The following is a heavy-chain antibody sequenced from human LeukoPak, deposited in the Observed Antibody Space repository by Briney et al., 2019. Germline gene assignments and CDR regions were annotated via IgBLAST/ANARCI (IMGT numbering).Heavy chain of an antibody. Sequence: GGSLRLSCAASGFTFSKCGMHWVRQAPGKGLECVAFIRNDGSDKYYADSVKGRFTISRDNSKNTLFLQMNSLRPEDTAIYYCAKDLEYSSSFNWFDPWGQGNLVTVSS. J-gene: IGHJ5*02. CDR1: GFTFSKCG. D-gene: IGHD3-3*01. CDR2: IRNDGSDK. V-gene: IGHV3-30*02. CDR3: AKDLEYSSSFNWFDP.